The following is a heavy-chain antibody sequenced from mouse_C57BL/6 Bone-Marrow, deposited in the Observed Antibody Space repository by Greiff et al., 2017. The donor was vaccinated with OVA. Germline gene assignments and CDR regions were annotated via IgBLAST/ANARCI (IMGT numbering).Heavy chain of an antibody. J-gene: IGHJ2*01. D-gene: IGHD2-1*01. CDR3: AKGPRLWYQVSYYFDY. Sequence: QVQLQQPGAELVKPGASVKLSCKASGYTFTSYWMHWVKQRPGQGLEWIGMIHPNSGSTNYNEKFKSKATLTVDKSSSTAYMQLSSLTSEDSAVYYCAKGPRLWYQVSYYFDYWGQGTTLTVSS. CDR1: GYTFTSYW. CDR2: IHPNSGST. V-gene: IGHV1-64*01.